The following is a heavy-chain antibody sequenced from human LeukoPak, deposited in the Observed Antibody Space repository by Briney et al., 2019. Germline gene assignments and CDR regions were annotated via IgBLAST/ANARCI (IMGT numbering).Heavy chain of an antibody. CDR2: ISGSGGST. CDR3: AIPQRNPNYDFWSGYSGDDP. J-gene: IGHJ5*02. D-gene: IGHD3-3*01. Sequence: GGSLRLSCAASGFTFSSYAMSWVRQAPGKGLEWVSAISGSGGSTYYADSVKGRFTISRDNSKNTLYLQMNSLRAEDTAVYYCAIPQRNPNYDFWSGYSGDDPWGQGTLVTVSS. CDR1: GFTFSSYA. V-gene: IGHV3-23*01.